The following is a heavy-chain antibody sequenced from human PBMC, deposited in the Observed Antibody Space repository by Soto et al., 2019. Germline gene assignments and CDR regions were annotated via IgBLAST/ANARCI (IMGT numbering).Heavy chain of an antibody. CDR3: ARWVPWGVRYYYGMDV. D-gene: IGHD3-10*01. V-gene: IGHV4-39*01. Sequence: QLLESGPGLVKPSETLSLTCTVSGGSISSSSYYWGWIRQPPGNGLEWIGSIYYSGSTYYNPSLKSRVTISVDTSKNQFYMKLSSVTAAATAVYYCARWVPWGVRYYYGMDVWGQGTTVTFSS. CDR1: GGSISSSSYY. CDR2: IYYSGST. J-gene: IGHJ6*02.